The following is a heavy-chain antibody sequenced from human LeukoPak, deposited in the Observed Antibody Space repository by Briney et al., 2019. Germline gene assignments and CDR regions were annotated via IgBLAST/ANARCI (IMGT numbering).Heavy chain of an antibody. CDR2: INAGNGNT. D-gene: IGHD3-10*01. CDR3: ARDGITMVRGPEYYFDY. Sequence: ASVKVSCKASGYTFTSYYMHWVRQAPGQRLEWMGWINAGNGNTKYSQKFQGRVTITRDTSASTAYMELSSLRSEDTAVYYCARDGITMVRGPEYYFDYWGQGTLVTVSS. V-gene: IGHV1-3*01. CDR1: GYTFTSYY. J-gene: IGHJ4*02.